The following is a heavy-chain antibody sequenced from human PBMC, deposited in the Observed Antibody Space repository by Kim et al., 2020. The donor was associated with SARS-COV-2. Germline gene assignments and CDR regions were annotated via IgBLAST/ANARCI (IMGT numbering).Heavy chain of an antibody. CDR3: ARDMTPNSRGRITRVRGVITALDV. J-gene: IGHJ6*02. CDR1: GFTFSSYS. Sequence: GGSLRLSCAASGFTFSSYSMNWVRQAPGKGLEWVSYISSNSSTIYYADSVKGRFTISRDNAKNSLYLQMNSLRAEDTAVYYCARDMTPNSRGRITRVRGVITALDVRGPGNTVTVS. V-gene: IGHV3-48*01. CDR2: ISSNSSTI. D-gene: IGHD3-10*01.